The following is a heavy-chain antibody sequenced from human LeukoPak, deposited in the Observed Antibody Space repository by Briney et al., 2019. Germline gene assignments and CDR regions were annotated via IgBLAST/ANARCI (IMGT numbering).Heavy chain of an antibody. CDR3: ARDMAVWFGDLSDY. CDR1: GFTFNTYG. CDR2: ISGSGGAT. Sequence: PGGSLRLSCAASGFTFNTYGMSWVRQAPGKGLEWVSGISGSGGATYYADSVKGRFTISRDDPHNTLYLQMNSLRAEDTAVYYCARDMAVWFGDLSDYWGQGTLVTVSS. J-gene: IGHJ4*02. D-gene: IGHD3-10*01. V-gene: IGHV3-23*01.